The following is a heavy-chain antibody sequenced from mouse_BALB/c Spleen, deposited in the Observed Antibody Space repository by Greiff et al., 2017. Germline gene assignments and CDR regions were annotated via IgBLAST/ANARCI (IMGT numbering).Heavy chain of an antibody. Sequence: DVHLVESGAELVKPGASVKLSCTASGFNIKDTYMHWVKQRPEQGLEWIGRIDPANGNTKYDPKFQGKATITADTSSNTAYLQLSSLTSEDTAVYYCARSGDYYAMDYWGQGTSVTVSS. CDR3: ARSGDYYAMDY. CDR2: IDPANGNT. J-gene: IGHJ4*01. CDR1: GFNIKDTY. V-gene: IGHV14-3*02. D-gene: IGHD4-1*01.